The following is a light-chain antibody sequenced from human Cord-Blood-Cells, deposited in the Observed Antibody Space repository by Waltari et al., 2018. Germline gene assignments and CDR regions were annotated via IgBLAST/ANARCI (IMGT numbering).Light chain of an antibody. V-gene: IGKV3-11*01. J-gene: IGKJ5*01. CDR2: DAS. Sequence: EIVLTQSPATLSLSPGGRPTLSFRARQSVSSYLAWYQQKPGQAHRLLIYDASNRATGIPARFSGSGSGTDFTLTISSLEPEDFAVYYCQQRSNWPITFGQGTRLEIK. CDR3: QQRSNWPIT. CDR1: QSVSSY.